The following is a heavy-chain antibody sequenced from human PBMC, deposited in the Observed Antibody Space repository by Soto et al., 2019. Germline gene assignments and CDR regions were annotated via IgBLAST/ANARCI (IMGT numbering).Heavy chain of an antibody. CDR2: IIPIFGTA. J-gene: IGHJ6*02. Sequence: SVKVSCKASGGTFSSYAISWVRQAPGQGLEWMGGIIPIFGTANYAQKFQGRATITADESTSTAYMELSSLRSEDTAVYYCARGFGDYYGSGSYYAHGMDVWGQGTTATVS. CDR3: ARGFGDYYGSGSYYAHGMDV. V-gene: IGHV1-69*13. D-gene: IGHD3-10*01. CDR1: GGTFSSYA.